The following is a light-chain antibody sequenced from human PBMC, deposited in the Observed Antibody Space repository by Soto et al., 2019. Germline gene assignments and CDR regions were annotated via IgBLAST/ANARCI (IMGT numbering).Light chain of an antibody. Sequence: DIQMTQSPSTLSGSVGYRVPITCRASQTISSWLAWYQQKPGKAPKLLIYKASTLKSGVPSRFSGSGSGTECTLTISSLQPDDFATYYCQHYNSYSEAFGQGTKVDIK. CDR2: KAS. J-gene: IGKJ1*01. CDR3: QHYNSYSEA. CDR1: QTISSW. V-gene: IGKV1-5*03.